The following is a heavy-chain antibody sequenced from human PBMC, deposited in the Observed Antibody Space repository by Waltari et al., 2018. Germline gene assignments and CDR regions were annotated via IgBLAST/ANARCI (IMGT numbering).Heavy chain of an antibody. CDR3: AKEGYYYDSSGYLGWFDP. J-gene: IGHJ5*02. CDR2: ISWNSGSI. CDR1: GFTFDDYA. V-gene: IGHV3-9*01. Sequence: EVQLVESGGGLVQPGRSLRLSCAASGFTFDDYAMHWVRQAPGKGLEWVSGISWNSGSICYADSVKGRFTISRDNAKNSLYLQMNSLRAEDTALYYCAKEGYYYDSSGYLGWFDPWGQGTLVTVSS. D-gene: IGHD3-22*01.